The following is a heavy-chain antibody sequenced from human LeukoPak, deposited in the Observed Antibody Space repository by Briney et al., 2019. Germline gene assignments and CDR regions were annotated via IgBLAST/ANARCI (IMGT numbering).Heavy chain of an antibody. Sequence: GGSLRLSCAASGSTFSSYAMHWVRQAPGKGLEYVSAISSNGGSTYYADSVKGRFTISRDNSKNTLYLQMGSLRAEDMAVYYCARGRRSYDILTGYYHHDAFDIWGQGTMVTVSS. CDR1: GSTFSSYA. J-gene: IGHJ3*02. D-gene: IGHD3-9*01. CDR3: ARGRRSYDILTGYYHHDAFDI. CDR2: ISSNGGST. V-gene: IGHV3-64*02.